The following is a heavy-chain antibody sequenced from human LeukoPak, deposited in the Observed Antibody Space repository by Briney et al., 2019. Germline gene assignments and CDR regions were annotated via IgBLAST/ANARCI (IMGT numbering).Heavy chain of an antibody. CDR1: GGSISSRAYY. D-gene: IGHD3-10*01. Sequence: SEALSLTCSVSGGSISSRAYYWRWIRQPPGKGLEWIGSSYYSGSAYYNSSLKSRVTIPVDTSKNQFSLRLSSVTAADTAVYYCARLGGHHGSGSSASPIDYWGQGTLVTVSS. V-gene: IGHV4-39*01. CDR3: ARLGGHHGSGSSASPIDY. CDR2: SYYSGSA. J-gene: IGHJ4*02.